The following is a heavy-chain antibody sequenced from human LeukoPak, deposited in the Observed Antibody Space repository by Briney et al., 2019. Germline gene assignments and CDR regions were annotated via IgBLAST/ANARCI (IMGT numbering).Heavy chain of an antibody. CDR2: ISASGGST. Sequence: GGSLRLSCAASGFTFSSSAMSWVRQVPGKGLEWVSGISASGGSTYYADSVRGRFTTSRDNSKNTLYLQMNSLRVEDTAVYYCARGVSGRLVNFDSWGQGTLVTVSS. D-gene: IGHD6-19*01. CDR3: ARGVSGRLVNFDS. CDR1: GFTFSSSA. V-gene: IGHV3-23*01. J-gene: IGHJ4*02.